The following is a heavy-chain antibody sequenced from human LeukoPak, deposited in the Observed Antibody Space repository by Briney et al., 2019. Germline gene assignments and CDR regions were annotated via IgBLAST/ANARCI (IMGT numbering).Heavy chain of an antibody. Sequence: ASVKVSCKASGYTFTSYAMHWVRQAPGQRLEWMGWINAGNGITKYSQKFQGRVTITRDTSASTAYMELSSLRSEDTAVYYCASQSIAARHYYYYYGMDVWGQGTTVTVSS. CDR1: GYTFTSYA. CDR2: INAGNGIT. D-gene: IGHD6-6*01. J-gene: IGHJ6*02. CDR3: ASQSIAARHYYYYYGMDV. V-gene: IGHV1-3*01.